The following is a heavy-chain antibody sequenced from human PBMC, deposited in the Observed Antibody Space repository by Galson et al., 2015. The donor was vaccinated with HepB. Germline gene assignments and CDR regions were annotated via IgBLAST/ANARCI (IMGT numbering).Heavy chain of an antibody. CDR3: TREGVSSNGWYAGY. V-gene: IGHV3-23*01. D-gene: IGHD6-19*01. Sequence: SLRLSCAASGFTFPYYAINWVRQAPGKGLEWVSTISGPGDNTYYADSVKGRFTISRDSSKSTVYLQMSGLTAGDTAVYYCTREGVSSNGWYAGYWGQGTLVTVSS. J-gene: IGHJ4*02. CDR2: ISGPGDNT. CDR1: GFTFPYYA.